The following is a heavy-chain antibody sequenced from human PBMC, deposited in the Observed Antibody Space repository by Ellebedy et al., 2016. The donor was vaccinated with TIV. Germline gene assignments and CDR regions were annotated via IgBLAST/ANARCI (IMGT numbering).Heavy chain of an antibody. D-gene: IGHD6-13*01. CDR3: ARDLKKRAAAGTELDY. J-gene: IGHJ4*02. Sequence: GESLKISCAASGFTFNSYAIHWVRQAPGKGLEWVAVVSYDGSNKYYAASVKGRFTISRHNSKNTLYLQMNSLRAEDTAVYYCARDLKKRAAAGTELDYWGQGTLATVSS. CDR1: GFTFNSYA. CDR2: VSYDGSNK. V-gene: IGHV3-30-3*01.